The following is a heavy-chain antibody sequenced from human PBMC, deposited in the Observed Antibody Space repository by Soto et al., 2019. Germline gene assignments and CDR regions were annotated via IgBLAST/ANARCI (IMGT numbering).Heavy chain of an antibody. V-gene: IGHV1-3*01. CDR3: ARDMITFGGLIVLQVY. D-gene: IGHD3-16*02. CDR1: GYTFTSYA. Sequence: ASVKVSCKASGYTFTSYAMHWVRQAPGQRLEWMGWINAGNGNTKYSQKFQGRVTITRDTSASTAYMELSSLRSEDTAVYYCARDMITFGGLIVLQVYWGQGTLVIVSS. CDR2: INAGNGNT. J-gene: IGHJ4*02.